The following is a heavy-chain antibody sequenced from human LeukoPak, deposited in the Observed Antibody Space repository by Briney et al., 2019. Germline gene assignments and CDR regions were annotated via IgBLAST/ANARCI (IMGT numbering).Heavy chain of an antibody. D-gene: IGHD1-26*01. Sequence: VASVKVSCKASGYTFTSYYMHWVRQAPGQGLEWMGIINPSGGSTSYAQKFQGRVTMTRDTSTSTVYMELSSLRSEDMAVYDCARDNSGSPIDYWGQGTLVTVSS. CDR3: ARDNSGSPIDY. CDR2: INPSGGST. J-gene: IGHJ4*02. V-gene: IGHV1-46*01. CDR1: GYTFTSYY.